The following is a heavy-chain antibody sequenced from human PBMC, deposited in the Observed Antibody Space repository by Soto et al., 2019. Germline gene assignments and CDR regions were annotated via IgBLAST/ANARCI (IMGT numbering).Heavy chain of an antibody. CDR3: ARILNEGGVAEPFDC. CDR2: IFSNDEK. J-gene: IGHJ4*02. V-gene: IGHV2-26*01. D-gene: IGHD2-15*01. Sequence: QVTLKESGPVLVKPTETLTLTCTVSGFSLSNARMGVSWIRQPPGKALEWLAHIFSNDEKSYSTSLKSRLTISKDPSKSQVVLTMTNMDPEDTATYYAARILNEGGVAEPFDCWGQGTLVTVFS. CDR1: GFSLSNARMG.